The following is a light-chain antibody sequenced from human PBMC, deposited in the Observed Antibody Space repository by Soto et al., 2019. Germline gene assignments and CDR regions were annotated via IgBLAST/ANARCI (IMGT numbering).Light chain of an antibody. Sequence: DIQMTQSPSSLSASVGDRVTITCRASQSITTYLTWYQQKPGKAPQLLIFATSTLQTGVPSRFSGSGSGTDFTLTISSLQPEDLAIYYCQQNLTTPLTFGGGTKVEIK. J-gene: IGKJ4*01. CDR2: ATS. CDR3: QQNLTTPLT. V-gene: IGKV1-39*01. CDR1: QSITTY.